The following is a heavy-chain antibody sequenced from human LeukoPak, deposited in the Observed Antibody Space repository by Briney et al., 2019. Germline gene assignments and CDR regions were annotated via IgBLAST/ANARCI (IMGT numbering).Heavy chain of an antibody. CDR2: MNPNSGNT. CDR3: AREDMTINWFDP. V-gene: IGHV1-8*01. J-gene: IGHJ5*02. Sequence: ASVKVSCKASGYTFTSYDINWVRQATGQGLEWMGWMNPNSGNTGYAQKFQGRVTMTRNTSISTAYMELSSLRSEDTAVYYCAREDMTINWFDPWGQGTLVTVSS. CDR1: GYTFTSYD.